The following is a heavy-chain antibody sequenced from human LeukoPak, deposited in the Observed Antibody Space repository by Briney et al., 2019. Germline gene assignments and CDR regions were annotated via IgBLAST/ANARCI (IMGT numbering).Heavy chain of an antibody. Sequence: PSETLSLTCTVSGGSISSGGYSWSWIRQPPGKGLEWIGYIYHSGSTYYNPSLKSRVTISVDRSKNQFSLKLSSVTAADTAVYYCARLAVAHMYYFDYWGQGTLVTVSS. CDR2: IYHSGST. J-gene: IGHJ4*02. D-gene: IGHD6-19*01. CDR1: GGSISSGGYS. CDR3: ARLAVAHMYYFDY. V-gene: IGHV4-30-2*01.